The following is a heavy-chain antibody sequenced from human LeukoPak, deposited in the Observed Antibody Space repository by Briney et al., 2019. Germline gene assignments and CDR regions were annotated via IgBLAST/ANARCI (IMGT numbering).Heavy chain of an antibody. Sequence: ASVKVSCKASGYTFTSYYMHWVRQAPGQGLEWMGIINPSGGSTSYAKKFQGRVTMTRDTSTSTVYMELSSLRSEDTAVYYCARDSRETYYYDSRWGADAFDIWGQETMVSVSS. V-gene: IGHV1-46*01. J-gene: IGHJ3*02. CDR2: INPSGGST. D-gene: IGHD3-22*01. CDR3: ARDSRETYYYDSRWGADAFDI. CDR1: GYTFTSYY.